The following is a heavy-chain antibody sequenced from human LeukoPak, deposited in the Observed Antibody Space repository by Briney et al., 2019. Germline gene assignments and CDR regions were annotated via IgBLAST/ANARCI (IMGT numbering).Heavy chain of an antibody. Sequence: KPSESLSLTCTVSGGSISSSSYYWGWIRQPPGKGLEWIGSIYYSGSTYYNPSLKSRVTISVDTSKNQFSLKLSSVTAADTAVYYCASTGYSYAVNEIHAFDIWGQGTMVTVSS. CDR3: ASTGYSYAVNEIHAFDI. V-gene: IGHV4-39*01. CDR1: GGSISSSSYY. D-gene: IGHD5-18*01. CDR2: IYYSGST. J-gene: IGHJ3*02.